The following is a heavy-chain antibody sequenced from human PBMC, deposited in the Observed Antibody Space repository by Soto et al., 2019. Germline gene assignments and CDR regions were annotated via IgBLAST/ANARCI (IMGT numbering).Heavy chain of an antibody. CDR2: ITSSGGNT. CDR3: AGRIPFGSGVNV. Sequence: EVQLVESGGGLVQPGGSLRLSCAASGFTFSSYAMHWVRQAPGKGLEYVSVITSSGGNTDYASSVKGRFTISRDNSKNTLYLQLGSLGAEDMAVCYCAGRIPFGSGVNVWGQGTTVTVSS. CDR1: GFTFSSYA. D-gene: IGHD2-21*01. J-gene: IGHJ6*02. V-gene: IGHV3-64*01.